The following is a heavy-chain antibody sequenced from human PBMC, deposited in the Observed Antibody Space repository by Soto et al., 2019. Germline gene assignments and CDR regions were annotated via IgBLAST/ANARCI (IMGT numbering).Heavy chain of an antibody. J-gene: IGHJ4*02. CDR3: ASPGPYYDFWSGYYN. Sequence: GGSLRLSCAASGFTFSSYAMHWVRQAPGKGLEWVAVISYDGSNKYYADSVKGRFTISRDNSKNTLYLQMNSLRAEDTAVYYCASPGPYYDFWSGYYNWGQGTLVTVSS. V-gene: IGHV3-30-3*01. CDR2: ISYDGSNK. CDR1: GFTFSSYA. D-gene: IGHD3-3*01.